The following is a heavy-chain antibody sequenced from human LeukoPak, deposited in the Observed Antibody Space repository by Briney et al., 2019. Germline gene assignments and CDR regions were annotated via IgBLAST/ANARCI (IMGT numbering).Heavy chain of an antibody. CDR2: IKQDGSEK. Sequence: HPGGSLRLSCAASGFTFSTYWMSWVRQAPGKGLEWVANIKQDGSEKDYVDSVKGRFTISRDNAKNSLFMQMNSLRGEDTAMYYCARVRGGYYFDYWGQGSLVTVSS. CDR3: ARVRGGYYFDY. D-gene: IGHD3-16*01. CDR1: GFTFSTYW. V-gene: IGHV3-7*01. J-gene: IGHJ4*02.